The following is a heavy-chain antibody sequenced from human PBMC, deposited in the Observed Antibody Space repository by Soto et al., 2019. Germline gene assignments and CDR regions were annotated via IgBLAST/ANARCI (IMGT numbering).Heavy chain of an antibody. V-gene: IGHV1-2*02. D-gene: IGHD6-25*01. CDR1: GYTFTDYH. CDR2: INANNGGA. J-gene: IGHJ5*02. CDR3: AREGGSETLQPSYNWFAT. Sequence: QVQLVQSGAEVKKPGASVKVSCKASGYTFTDYHIHWVRQAPGQGLEFMGWINANNGGAGSAQQFQGRATVTRDTSITTVYMELSNLRSDDTAVYDCAREGGSETLQPSYNWFATWGQGTLVTVSS.